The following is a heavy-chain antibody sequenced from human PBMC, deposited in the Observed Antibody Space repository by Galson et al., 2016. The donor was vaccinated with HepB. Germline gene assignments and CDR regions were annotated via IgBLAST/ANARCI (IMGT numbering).Heavy chain of an antibody. J-gene: IGHJ4*02. V-gene: IGHV3-7*01. D-gene: IGHD5-24*01. Sequence: SLRLSCAASGFTFSSYSMNWVRQAPGKGLEWVADIKTDGSAQAYVDSVRGRFTISRDNAKNALYLQLTSLRAEDSAVYYCARGTREADYWGQGTLVTVSS. CDR3: ARGTREADY. CDR2: IKTDGSAQ. CDR1: GFTFSSYS.